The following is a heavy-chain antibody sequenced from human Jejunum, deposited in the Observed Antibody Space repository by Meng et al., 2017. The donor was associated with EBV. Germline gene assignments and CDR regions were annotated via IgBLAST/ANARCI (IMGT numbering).Heavy chain of an antibody. D-gene: IGHD3-3*01. Sequence: QVQLLQSGAEVKKPGASVKVSCKASGYTFTSNWIHWVRQAPGQGLEWMAVINPNDGRTIYTERFQGRVTLTRDTSTSTVYMEVSSLTSEDTAVYYCARDFSRAEVAWWFDPWGQGTLVTVSS. CDR2: INPNDGRT. CDR3: ARDFSRAEVAWWFDP. J-gene: IGHJ5*02. V-gene: IGHV1-46*01. CDR1: GYTFTSNW.